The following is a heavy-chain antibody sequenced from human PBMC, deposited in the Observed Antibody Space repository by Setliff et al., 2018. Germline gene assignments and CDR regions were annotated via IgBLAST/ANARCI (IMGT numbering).Heavy chain of an antibody. CDR2: VYSSGIT. D-gene: IGHD3-16*01. V-gene: IGHV4-59*11. Sequence: SETLSLTCTVSGGSISSQDWRWIRQPPGKGLEWIGYVYSSGITNYNPSLKSRVTMSVDTSKNQFSLKLSSVTAADTAVYYCARDGGEYWGQGTLVTVS. J-gene: IGHJ4*02. CDR1: GGSISSQD. CDR3: ARDGGEY.